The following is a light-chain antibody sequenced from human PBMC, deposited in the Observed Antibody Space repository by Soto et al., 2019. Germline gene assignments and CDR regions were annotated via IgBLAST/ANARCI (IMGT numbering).Light chain of an antibody. J-gene: IGLJ1*01. Sequence: QSALTQPPSASGSPGQSVTISCTGTSSDVGGYNYVSWYQQHPGKAPKLMIYEVSKRPSGVPDRFSGSKSGNTASLTVSGLQAEDEADYYCGSYAGSSNVFGTGTKVTVL. V-gene: IGLV2-8*01. CDR3: GSYAGSSNV. CDR2: EVS. CDR1: SSDVGGYNY.